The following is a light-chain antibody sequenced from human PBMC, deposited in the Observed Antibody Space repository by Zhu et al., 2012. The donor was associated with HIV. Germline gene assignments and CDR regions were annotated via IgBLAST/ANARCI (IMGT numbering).Light chain of an antibody. V-gene: IGKV3-15*01. CDR2: GAS. J-gene: IGKJ2*01. CDR3: QQYKNWPPYT. CDR1: QSVSIN. Sequence: EIVMTQSPATLSVSPGERATLSCTASQSVSINLAWYQQKPGQAPRLLIYGASTRATDIPDRFSGSGSGTEFTLTISSMQSEDFAIYYCQQYKNWPPYTFGQGT.